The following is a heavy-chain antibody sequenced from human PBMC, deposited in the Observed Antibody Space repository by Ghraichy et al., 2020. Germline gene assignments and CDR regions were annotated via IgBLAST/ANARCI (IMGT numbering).Heavy chain of an antibody. J-gene: IGHJ4*02. CDR2: SHNSGST. D-gene: IGHD6-25*01. V-gene: IGHV4-59*08. Sequence: SETLSLTCTVSGGSTSSSYWSWIRQPPEKGLEWIGYSHNSGSTNYNPSLKSRVAISVDSSKNQLSLKLSSVTAADTAVYYCARHKGEQRGFDYWGQGILVTVSS. CDR1: GGSTSSSY. CDR3: ARHKGEQRGFDY.